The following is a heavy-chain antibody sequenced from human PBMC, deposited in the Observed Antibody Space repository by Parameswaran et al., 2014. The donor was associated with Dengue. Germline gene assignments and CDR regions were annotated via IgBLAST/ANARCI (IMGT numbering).Heavy chain of an antibody. Sequence: WIRQPPGKGLEWVAVILYDGSNKYYADSVKGRFTISRDNSKNTLYLQMNSLRAEDTAVYYCAKDQRDYYDVLPGYYYGMDVWGQGTTVTVSS. CDR3: AKDQRDYYDVLPGYYYGMDV. J-gene: IGHJ6*02. D-gene: IGHD3-9*01. V-gene: IGHV3-30*18. CDR2: ILYDGSNK.